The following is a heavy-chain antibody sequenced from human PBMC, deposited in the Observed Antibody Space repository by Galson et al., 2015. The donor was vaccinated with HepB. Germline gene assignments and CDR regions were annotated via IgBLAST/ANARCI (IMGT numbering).Heavy chain of an antibody. J-gene: IGHJ2*01. CDR1: GGSISSGGYS. V-gene: IGHV4-30-2*01. CDR3: ARATPRVEMATRLGYFDL. Sequence: TLSLTCTVSGGSISSGGYSWSWIRQPPGKGLEWIGYIYHSGSTYYNPSLKSRVTISVDRSKNQFSLKLSSVTAADTAVYYCARATPRVEMATRLGYFDLWGRGTLVTVSS. CDR2: IYHSGST. D-gene: IGHD5-24*01.